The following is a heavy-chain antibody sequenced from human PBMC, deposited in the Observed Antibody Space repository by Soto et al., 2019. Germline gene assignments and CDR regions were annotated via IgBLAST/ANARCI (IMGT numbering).Heavy chain of an antibody. D-gene: IGHD4-17*01. V-gene: IGHV3-23*01. J-gene: IGHJ3*02. CDR1: GFTFSSYA. CDR3: AKGGTRATDYGDYRDAFDT. CDR2: ISGSGGST. Sequence: HPGGSLRLSCAASGFTFSSYAMSWVRQAPGKGLEWVSAISGSGGSTYYADSVKGRFTISRDNSKNTLYLQMNSLRAEDTAVYYCAKGGTRATDYGDYRDAFDTWGQGTMVT.